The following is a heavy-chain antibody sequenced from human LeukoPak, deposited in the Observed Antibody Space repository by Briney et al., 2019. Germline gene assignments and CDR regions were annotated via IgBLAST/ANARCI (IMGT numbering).Heavy chain of an antibody. J-gene: IGHJ4*02. D-gene: IGHD3-22*01. CDR3: TTDWYYYDSSGYYPIF. V-gene: IGHV3-15*01. CDR1: GFPFSDVW. CDR2: IKRKTDGGTA. Sequence: PGGSLRLSCAASGFPFSDVWTSWVRQAPGKGLEWVGRIKRKTDGGTADYAAPVKGRFTSSRDDSKNTLYLQMNSLKTEDTAVYYCTTDWYYYDSSGYYPIFWGQGTLVTVSS.